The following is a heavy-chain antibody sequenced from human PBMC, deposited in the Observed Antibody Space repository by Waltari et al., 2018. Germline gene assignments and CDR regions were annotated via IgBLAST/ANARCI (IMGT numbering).Heavy chain of an antibody. J-gene: IGHJ4*02. V-gene: IGHV3-30*02. Sequence: QVQLVESGGGVVQPGGSLRLYCAASGFRSSSYGRHWFRQAPGKGLEWVAFSRYDGSNEYYTDSVKGRFTISRDNSKNTLYLQMNSLRTEDTAVYYCARDLVYQGGRHFDYWGQGTLVTVSS. CDR1: GFRSSSYG. D-gene: IGHD2-2*01. CDR2: SRYDGSNE. CDR3: ARDLVYQGGRHFDY.